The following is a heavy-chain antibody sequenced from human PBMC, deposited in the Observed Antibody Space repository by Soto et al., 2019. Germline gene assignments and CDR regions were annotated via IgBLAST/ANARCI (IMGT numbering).Heavy chain of an antibody. CDR1: GFIFSSFA. V-gene: IGHV3-23*01. D-gene: IGHD2-8*01. J-gene: IGHJ6*02. CDR3: AKTRGVMIYAISVYGMDV. CDR2: ISGSADST. Sequence: EVQLLESGGGFIHPGGSLRLSCAASGFIFSSFAMNWVRQAPVKGMEWVSIISGSADSTFYADSVKGRFTISRDNSKSTLYLQINSLRAEYTAVYYCAKTRGVMIYAISVYGMDVWGQGTTVSVSS.